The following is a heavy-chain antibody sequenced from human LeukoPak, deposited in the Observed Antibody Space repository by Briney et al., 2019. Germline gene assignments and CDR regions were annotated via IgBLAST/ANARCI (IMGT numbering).Heavy chain of an antibody. D-gene: IGHD3-10*01. Sequence: GGSLRLSCATSTFTFSSYTMNWVRQAPGKGLEWVSSISPSGNSKYHADSVKGRFTISRDNAENSLYMQMNSLRAEDTGVYYCVRDFLGGSGAGGYWGQGTLVTVSS. CDR3: VRDFLGGSGAGGY. V-gene: IGHV3-21*01. J-gene: IGHJ4*02. CDR1: TFTFSSYT. CDR2: ISPSGNSK.